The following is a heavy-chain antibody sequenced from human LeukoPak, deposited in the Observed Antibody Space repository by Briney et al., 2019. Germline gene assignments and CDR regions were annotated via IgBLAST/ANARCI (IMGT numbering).Heavy chain of an antibody. V-gene: IGHV1-46*01. J-gene: IGHJ4*02. CDR1: GYTFTSYY. D-gene: IGHD6-13*01. Sequence: ASVKVSCKASGYTFTSYYMHWVRQAPGQGLEWMGIINPSGGSTSYAQKFQGRVTMTRDTSTSTVYMELSSLRSEDTAVYYCARGVDVAAAGTSPWVYWGQGTLVTVSS. CDR3: ARGVDVAAAGTSPWVY. CDR2: INPSGGST.